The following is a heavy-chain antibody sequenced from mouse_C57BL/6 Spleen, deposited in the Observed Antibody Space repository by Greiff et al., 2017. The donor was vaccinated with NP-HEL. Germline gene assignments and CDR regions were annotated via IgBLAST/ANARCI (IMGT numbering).Heavy chain of an antibody. CDR1: GFTFSDYG. CDR2: ISSGSSTI. V-gene: IGHV5-17*01. J-gene: IGHJ4*01. Sequence: DVMLVESGGGLVKPGGSLKLSCAASGFTFSDYGMHWVRQAPEKGLEWVAYISSGSSTIYYADTVKGRFTISRDNAKNTLVLQMTSLSSEDTAMFYCASPQAVVAPHAMDYWGQGTSVTVSS. CDR3: ASPQAVVAPHAMDY. D-gene: IGHD1-1*01.